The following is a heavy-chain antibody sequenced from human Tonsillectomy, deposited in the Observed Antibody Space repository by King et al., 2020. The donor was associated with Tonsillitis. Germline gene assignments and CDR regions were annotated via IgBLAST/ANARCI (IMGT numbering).Heavy chain of an antibody. J-gene: IGHJ4*02. V-gene: IGHV3-20*04. CDR3: ARYRVGATHYFDY. D-gene: IGHD1-26*01. CDR1: GFTFDDYA. Sequence: VQLVESGGGVVRPGGSLRLSCAASGFTFDDYAMSWVRQAPGTGLEWVSGINWNGGSTTYADSVKGRFTISRDNAKNSLSLQMNRLRAEDTALYYCARYRVGATHYFDYWGQGTLVTVSS. CDR2: INWNGGST.